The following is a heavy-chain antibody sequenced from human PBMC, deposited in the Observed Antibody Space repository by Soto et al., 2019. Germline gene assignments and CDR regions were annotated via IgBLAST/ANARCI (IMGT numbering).Heavy chain of an antibody. Sequence: SETLSLTCTVSGASIYSDDFYWSWIRKPPGKGLEWIGYIHHNGNTYYNPSLKSRFTISRDTSKNMLYLQMNSLRAEDTAIYYCAKDSHWAIISPTHDYWGHGTLVTVSS. D-gene: IGHD2-2*01. CDR3: AKDSHWAIISPTHDY. CDR1: GASIYSDDFY. CDR2: IHHNGNT. V-gene: IGHV4-30-4*01. J-gene: IGHJ4*01.